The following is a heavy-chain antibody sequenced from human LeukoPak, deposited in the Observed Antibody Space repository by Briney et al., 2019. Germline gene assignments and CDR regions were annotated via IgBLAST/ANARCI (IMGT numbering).Heavy chain of an antibody. CDR1: GYTFTGYY. D-gene: IGHD6-13*01. CDR3: ASDAKSSSWSFDY. Sequence: PGASVKVSCKASGYTFTGYYMHWVRQAPGQGLEWMGWINPNSGGTNYAQKFQGRVTITADKSTSTAYMELSSLRSEDTAVYYCASDAKSSSWSFDYWGQGTLVTVSS. CDR2: INPNSGGT. J-gene: IGHJ4*02. V-gene: IGHV1-2*02.